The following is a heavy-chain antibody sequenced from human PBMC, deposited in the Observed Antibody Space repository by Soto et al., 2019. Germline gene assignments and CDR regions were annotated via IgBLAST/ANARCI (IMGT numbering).Heavy chain of an antibody. CDR1: GFTFSGYG. D-gene: IGHD2-15*01. J-gene: IGHJ4*02. Sequence: QVQLVESGGGVVQPGRSLRLSCAASGFTFSGYGMHWVRQAPGKGLEWVAVIWYDGSNKYYADSVKGRFTISRDNSKNTLYLQMNSLRAEDTAVYYCASSPKSSGGSWHEDYFDYWGQGTLVTVSS. V-gene: IGHV3-33*01. CDR2: IWYDGSNK. CDR3: ASSPKSSGGSWHEDYFDY.